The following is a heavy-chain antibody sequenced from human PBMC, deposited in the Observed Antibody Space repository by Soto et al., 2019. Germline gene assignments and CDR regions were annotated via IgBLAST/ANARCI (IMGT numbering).Heavy chain of an antibody. V-gene: IGHV3-30-3*01. J-gene: IGHJ4*01. CDR3: ARGSAWSIAAAGRLHY. D-gene: IGHD6-13*01. CDR2: VSYDGSNQ. Sequence: QVQLVESGGGVVQPGRSLRLSCAASGFTFSTYVMHWVRQAPGKGLEWVGVVSYDGSNQHYADSVKGRITISRDNSKNTLSLQMNSRRPEDTAVYYCARGSAWSIAAAGRLHYWGQGPLVTVSS. CDR1: GFTFSTYV.